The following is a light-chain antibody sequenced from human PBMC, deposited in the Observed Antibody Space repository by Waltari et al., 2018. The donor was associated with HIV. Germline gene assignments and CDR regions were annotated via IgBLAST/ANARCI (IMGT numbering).Light chain of an antibody. CDR1: QSVPSY. CDR3: QERSNWPALT. V-gene: IGKV3-11*01. J-gene: IGKJ4*01. CDR2: QAS. Sequence: EIVLTQSPATLSLSPGERASLSCRASQSVPSYLAWYQQKPGQAPRLLIYQASTRATGIPARFSGSGSGTDFTLTISSLEPEDFAVYYCQERSNWPALTFGGGTKVEIK.